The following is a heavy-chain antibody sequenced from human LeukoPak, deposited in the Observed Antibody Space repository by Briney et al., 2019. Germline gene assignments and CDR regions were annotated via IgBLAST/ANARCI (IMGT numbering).Heavy chain of an antibody. Sequence: PGGSLRLSCAASGFSFSGYGMHWVRQTPGKGLEWVAVVWSGGNTKYYADSVKGRFTISRDNSKNTLYLQMNSLRADDTALYYCAKGDSPRGGYSDYWGQGTLVTVSS. D-gene: IGHD3-10*01. J-gene: IGHJ4*02. CDR1: GFSFSGYG. CDR2: VWSGGNTK. CDR3: AKGDSPRGGYSDY. V-gene: IGHV3-30*02.